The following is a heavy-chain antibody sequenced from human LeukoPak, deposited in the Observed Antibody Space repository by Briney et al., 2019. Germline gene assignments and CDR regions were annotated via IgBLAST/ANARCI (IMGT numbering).Heavy chain of an antibody. CDR1: GGSFSGYY. Sequence: PSETLSLTCAVYGGSFSGYYWSWIRQPPGKGLEWIGEINHSGSTNYNPSLKGRVTISVDTSKNQFSLKLSSVTAADTAVYYCATIKSYYYYYMDVWGKGTTVTVSS. J-gene: IGHJ6*03. D-gene: IGHD5-12*01. CDR3: ATIKSYYYYYMDV. CDR2: INHSGST. V-gene: IGHV4-34*01.